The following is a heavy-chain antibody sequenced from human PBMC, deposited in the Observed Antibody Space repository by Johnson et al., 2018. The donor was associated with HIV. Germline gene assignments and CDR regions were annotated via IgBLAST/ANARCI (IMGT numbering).Heavy chain of an antibody. CDR3: ARGITMIVVVMGDAFDI. V-gene: IGHV3-30-3*01. J-gene: IGHJ3*02. Sequence: VQLVESGGGLVQPGGSLRLSCAASGFTFSSYWMSWVRQAPGKGLEWVAVISYDGSNKYYPNSLKGRFTISRDNSKNTLYLQMNSLRAEDTAVYYCARGITMIVVVMGDAFDIWGLGTMVTVSS. CDR2: ISYDGSNK. D-gene: IGHD3-22*01. CDR1: GFTFSSYW.